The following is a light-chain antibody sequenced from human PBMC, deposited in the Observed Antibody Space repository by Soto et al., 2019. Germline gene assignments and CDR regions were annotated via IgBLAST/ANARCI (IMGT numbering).Light chain of an antibody. CDR3: QQYGRSPRT. J-gene: IGKJ1*01. Sequence: EIVLTQSPDPLSLSPGESATLSCRASRDAYNGYLAWYQQKPGQAPRLLIYDASNRATGIPARFSGSGSGTDFTRTISRLEPEDFAVYYCQQYGRSPRTFGQGTKVDIK. CDR1: RDAYNGY. CDR2: DAS. V-gene: IGKV3-20*01.